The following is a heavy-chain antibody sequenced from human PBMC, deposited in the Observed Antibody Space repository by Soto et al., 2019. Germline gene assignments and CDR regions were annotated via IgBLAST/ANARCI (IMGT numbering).Heavy chain of an antibody. CDR1: GDSFNNDG. CDR2: IIPHFGPA. J-gene: IGHJ6*02. D-gene: IGHD3-10*02. V-gene: IGHV1-69*06. Sequence: QVQLVQSGAEVKNPGSSVKVSCQASGDSFNNDGVNWVRQAPGQGLEWVGGIIPHFGPAKYPQKFQGRATITADTPTTAVFMELLSLTSDDTAICYCARGALLVWHNYFVLDVWGQGTSVTVSS. CDR3: ARGALLVWHNYFVLDV.